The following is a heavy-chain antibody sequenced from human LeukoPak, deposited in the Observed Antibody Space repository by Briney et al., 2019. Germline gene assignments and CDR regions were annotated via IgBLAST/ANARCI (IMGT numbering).Heavy chain of an antibody. J-gene: IGHJ4*02. CDR3: ARDHTVVNDYYFDY. CDR1: GFTFSSYW. D-gene: IGHD4-23*01. Sequence: GGSLRLSCAASGFTFSSYWMHWVRQAPGKGLAWVSRINSDGSSTNYADSVKGRFTISRDNAKNTLYLQMNSLRAEDTAVYYCARDHTVVNDYYFDYWGQGTLATVSS. V-gene: IGHV3-74*01. CDR2: INSDGSST.